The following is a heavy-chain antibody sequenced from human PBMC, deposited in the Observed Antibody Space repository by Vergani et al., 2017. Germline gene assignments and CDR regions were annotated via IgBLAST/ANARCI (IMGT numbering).Heavy chain of an antibody. CDR2: IKQDGSEK. V-gene: IGHV3-7*03. D-gene: IGHD6-6*01. CDR3: ARDFEYSSSVEDY. J-gene: IGHJ4*02. Sequence: EVQLVESGGGLVQPGGSLRLSCAAAGFTFSSYWMSWVRQVPGKGLEWVANIKQDGSEKYYVDSVKGRFTISRDNAKNSLYLQMNSLRAEDTAVYYCARDFEYSSSVEDYWGQGTLVTVSS. CDR1: GFTFSSYW.